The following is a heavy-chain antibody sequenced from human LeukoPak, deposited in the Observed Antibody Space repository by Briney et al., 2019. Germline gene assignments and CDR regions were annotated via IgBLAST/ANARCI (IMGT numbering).Heavy chain of an antibody. CDR2: INTNTGNP. Sequence: ASVKVSCKASGYTFTNYGLSWVRQAPGQGLEWMGWINTNTGNPKSAQGFTERFVFSLDASVSTAYLQISSLKAADTAVYYCARSYGAFEGATYYYYGMDVWGQGATVTVSS. CDR3: ARSYGAFEGATYYYYGMDV. J-gene: IGHJ6*02. CDR1: GYTFTNYG. V-gene: IGHV7-4-1*02. D-gene: IGHD3-10*01.